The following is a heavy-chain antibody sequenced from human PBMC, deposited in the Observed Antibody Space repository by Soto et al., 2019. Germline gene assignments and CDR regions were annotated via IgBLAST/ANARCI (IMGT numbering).Heavy chain of an antibody. Sequence: PGGSLRLSCAASGFTFSSYAMHWVRQAPGKGLEWVAVISYDGSNKYYADSVKGRFTISRDNSKNTLYLQMNSLRAEDTAVYYCASSDNNAFDIWGQGTMVTVSS. CDR2: ISYDGSNK. J-gene: IGHJ3*02. CDR3: ASSDNNAFDI. CDR1: GFTFSSYA. V-gene: IGHV3-30*04.